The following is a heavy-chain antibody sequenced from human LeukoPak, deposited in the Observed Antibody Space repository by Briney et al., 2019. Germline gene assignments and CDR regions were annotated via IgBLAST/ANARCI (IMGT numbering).Heavy chain of an antibody. Sequence: GSLRLSCAASGFTFSNYAMTWVRQAPGKGLEWVSTISGSGANTYYADSVKGRFTISRDNSKNTLYLQMNSLRAEDMAVYYCAKGGGSGWSNIDYWGQGTLVTVSS. D-gene: IGHD6-19*01. CDR1: GFTFSNYA. J-gene: IGHJ4*02. CDR3: AKGGGSGWSNIDY. V-gene: IGHV3-23*01. CDR2: ISGSGANT.